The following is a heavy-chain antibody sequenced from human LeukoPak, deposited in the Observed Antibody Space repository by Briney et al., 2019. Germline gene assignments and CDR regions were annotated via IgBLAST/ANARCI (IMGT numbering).Heavy chain of an antibody. CDR3: ARVRSIWLVYYFDY. CDR2: IYHSGIT. D-gene: IGHD6-19*01. J-gene: IGHJ4*02. Sequence: SETLSLTCTVSGYSIRSGFYWGWIRQPPGKWLEWIGNIYHSGITYSTPSLKSRVTISVDTSKNQFSLKLSSVTAADTAVYYCARVRSIWLVYYFDYWGQGTLVTVSS. V-gene: IGHV4-38-2*02. CDR1: GYSIRSGFY.